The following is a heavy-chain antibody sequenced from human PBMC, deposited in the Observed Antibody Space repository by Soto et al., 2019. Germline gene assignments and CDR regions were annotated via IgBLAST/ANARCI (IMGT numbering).Heavy chain of an antibody. CDR2: ISYDGGNK. D-gene: IGHD6-13*01. Sequence: QVQLVESGGGVVQPGRSLRLSCEASGFTFSSYAMNGVRQAPGKGLEWVAVISYDGGNKYYADSVKGRFTISRDNSKNTLYLQMNSLRAEDTAVYYCARDLRPGSSSWYCDYWGQGTLVTVSS. J-gene: IGHJ4*02. CDR1: GFTFSSYA. CDR3: ARDLRPGSSSWYCDY. V-gene: IGHV3-30-3*01.